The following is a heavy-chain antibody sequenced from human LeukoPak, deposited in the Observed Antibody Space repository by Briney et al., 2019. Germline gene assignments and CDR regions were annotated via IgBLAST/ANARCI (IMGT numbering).Heavy chain of an antibody. CDR2: IRTTGST. CDR3: ARAVFWSGYYDY. J-gene: IGHJ4*02. D-gene: IGHD3-3*01. V-gene: IGHV4-4*07. CDR1: GGSMSNNY. Sequence: SETLSLTCIVSGGSMSNNYWGWIRQPAEKGLEWIGRIRTTGSTNYNPSLNSRVTMSLDMSKKQFSLRLTSVTAADTAVYYCARAVFWSGYYDYWGQGTLVTVSS.